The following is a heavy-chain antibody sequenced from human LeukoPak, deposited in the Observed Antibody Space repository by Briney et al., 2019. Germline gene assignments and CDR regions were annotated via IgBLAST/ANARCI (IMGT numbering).Heavy chain of an antibody. Sequence: GGSLRLSCAASGFAFSSYAMSWVRQAPGKGLEWVSVISSTTVNIYYADSVKGRFTISRDNSKNILYLQMNSLRAEDTAVYYCANPMTSVTTGLDYWGQGTLVTVSS. J-gene: IGHJ4*02. CDR3: ANPMTSVTTGLDY. CDR2: ISSTTVNI. D-gene: IGHD4-17*01. V-gene: IGHV3-23*01. CDR1: GFAFSSYA.